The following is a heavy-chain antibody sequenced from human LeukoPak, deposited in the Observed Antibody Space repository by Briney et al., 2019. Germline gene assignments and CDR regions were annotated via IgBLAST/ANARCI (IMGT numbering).Heavy chain of an antibody. CDR1: GFTFSSYA. CDR3: ARSLRELYPYYYYGMDV. CDR2: ISYDGSNK. D-gene: IGHD1-26*01. V-gene: IGHV3-30-3*01. J-gene: IGHJ6*02. Sequence: GGSLRLSCAASGFTFSSYAMHWVRQAPGKGLEWVAVISYDGSNKYYADSVKGRFTISRDNSKNTLYLQMNSLRAEDTAVYYCARSLRELYPYYYYGMDVWGQGTTVTVSS.